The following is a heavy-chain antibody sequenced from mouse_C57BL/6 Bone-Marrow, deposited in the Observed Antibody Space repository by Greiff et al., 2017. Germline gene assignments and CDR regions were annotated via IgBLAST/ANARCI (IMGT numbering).Heavy chain of an antibody. V-gene: IGHV1-7*01. CDR1: GYTFTSYW. J-gene: IGHJ3*01. Sequence: QVQLQQSGAELAKPGASVKLSCKASGYTFTSYWMHWVKQRPGQGLEWIGYINPSSGYTKYNQKFKDKATLTADKSSSTAYMQLSSLTSEDSAVDYCDRASLAGFAYWGRGTRATVSA. CDR2: INPSSGYT. CDR3: DRASLAGFAY. D-gene: IGHD4-1*01.